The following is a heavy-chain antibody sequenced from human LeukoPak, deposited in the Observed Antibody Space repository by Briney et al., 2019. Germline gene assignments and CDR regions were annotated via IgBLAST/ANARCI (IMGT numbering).Heavy chain of an antibody. CDR2: IKQDGSEK. J-gene: IGHJ6*02. CDR3: AREAPYCSSTSCHPYYYGMDV. Sequence: PGGSLRLSCAASGFTFSSYWMSWVRQAPGKGLEWVANIKQDGSEKYYVDSVKGRFTISRDNATNSLYLQMNSLRAEDTAVYYCAREAPYCSSTSCHPYYYGMDVWGQGTTVTVSS. CDR1: GFTFSSYW. V-gene: IGHV3-7*01. D-gene: IGHD2-2*01.